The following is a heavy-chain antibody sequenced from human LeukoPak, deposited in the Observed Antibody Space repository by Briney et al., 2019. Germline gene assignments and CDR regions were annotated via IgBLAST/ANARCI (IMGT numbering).Heavy chain of an antibody. CDR2: IYHSGST. Sequence: SETLSLTCTVSGYSISSGYYWGWIRQPPGKGLEWIGSIYHSGSTYYNPSLKSRVTMSVDTSKNQFSLKLSSVTAADTAVYYCARQVGATIFDYWGQGTLVTVSS. CDR1: GYSISSGYY. V-gene: IGHV4-38-2*02. J-gene: IGHJ4*02. CDR3: ARQVGATIFDY. D-gene: IGHD1-26*01.